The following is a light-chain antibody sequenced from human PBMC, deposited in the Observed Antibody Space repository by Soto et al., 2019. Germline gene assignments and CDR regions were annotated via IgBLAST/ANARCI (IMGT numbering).Light chain of an antibody. CDR3: AAWDDSLSGPV. J-gene: IGLJ2*01. V-gene: IGLV1-47*01. Sequence: QSVLTQPPSASGTSGQRVTISCSGSSSNIGSYFVYWYQQLPGTAPKLLIYRNNQRPSGVPDRFSGSKSGTSASLAISGLRSEAEADYYCAAWDDSLSGPVFGGGTKLTVL. CDR2: RNN. CDR1: SSNIGSYF.